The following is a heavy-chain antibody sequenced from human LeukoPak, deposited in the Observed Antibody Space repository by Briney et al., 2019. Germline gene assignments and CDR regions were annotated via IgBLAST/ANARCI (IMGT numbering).Heavy chain of an antibody. CDR2: IYTSGST. J-gene: IGHJ4*02. CDR3: ARHMRGRYCSSTSCYTIPPLDY. Sequence: SETLSLTCTVSGGSISSYYWSWIRQPAGKGLEWIGRIYTSGSTNYNPSLKSRVTMSVDTSKNQFSLKLSSVTAADTAVYYCARHMRGRYCSSTSCYTIPPLDYWGQGTLVTVSS. D-gene: IGHD2-2*02. V-gene: IGHV4-4*07. CDR1: GGSISSYY.